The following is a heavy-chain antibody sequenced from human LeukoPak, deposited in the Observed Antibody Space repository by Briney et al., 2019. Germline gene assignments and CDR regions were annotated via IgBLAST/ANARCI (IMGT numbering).Heavy chain of an antibody. V-gene: IGHV3-30*03. CDR2: ISYDGSNK. CDR1: GFTFSSYG. D-gene: IGHD3-22*01. J-gene: IGHJ4*02. Sequence: GGSLRLSCAASGFTFSSYGMHWVRQAPGKGLEWVAVISYDGSNKYYADSVKGRFTISRDNSKNTLYLQMNSLRAEDMGVYYCARDSRGYPYWGQGTLVTVSS. CDR3: ARDSRGYPY.